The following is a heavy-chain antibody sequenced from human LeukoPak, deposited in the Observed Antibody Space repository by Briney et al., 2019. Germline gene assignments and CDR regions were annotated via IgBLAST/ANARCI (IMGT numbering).Heavy chain of an antibody. CDR2: IYYSGST. V-gene: IGHV4-39*01. CDR3: ATLQGDSSGYYYRDY. D-gene: IGHD3-22*01. Sequence: SETLSLICTVSGGSISSSSYYWGWIRQPPGKGLEWIGSIYYSGSTYYNPSLKSRVTISVDTSKNQFSLKLSSVTAADTAVYYCATLQGDSSGYYYRDYWGQGTLVTVSS. J-gene: IGHJ4*02. CDR1: GGSISSSSYY.